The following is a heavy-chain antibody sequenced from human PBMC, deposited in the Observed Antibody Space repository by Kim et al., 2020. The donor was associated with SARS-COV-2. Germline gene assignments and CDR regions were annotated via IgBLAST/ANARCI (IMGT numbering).Heavy chain of an antibody. V-gene: IGHV3-23*01. J-gene: IGHJ3*02. D-gene: IGHD3-22*01. Sequence: GGSLRLSCAASGFTFSSYAMSWVRQAPGKGLEWVSAISGSGGSTYYADSVKGRFTISRDNSKNTLYLQMSTLRAEDTAVYYCAKPINRNYYDSSGYYPHYAFDIWGQGTMVTVSS. CDR2: ISGSGGST. CDR1: GFTFSSYA. CDR3: AKPINRNYYDSSGYYPHYAFDI.